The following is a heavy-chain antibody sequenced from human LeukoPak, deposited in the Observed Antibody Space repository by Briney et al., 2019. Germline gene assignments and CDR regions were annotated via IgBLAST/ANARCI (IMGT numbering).Heavy chain of an antibody. D-gene: IGHD6-13*01. CDR1: GFTFSSYS. CDR2: ISSSSSYI. V-gene: IGHV3-21*01. Sequence: GGSLRLSCAASGFTFSSYSMNWVRQAPGKGLEWVSSISSSSSYIYYADSVKGRFTISRDNAKNSLYLQLNSLRAEDTAVYYCARGLGRRAAASSWGQGTLVTVSS. J-gene: IGHJ4*02. CDR3: ARGLGRRAAASS.